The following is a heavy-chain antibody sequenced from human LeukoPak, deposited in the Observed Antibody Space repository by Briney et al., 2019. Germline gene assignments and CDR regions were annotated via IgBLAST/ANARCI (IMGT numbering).Heavy chain of an antibody. CDR2: IYYSGST. CDR3: ARRSEFDADAMDV. V-gene: IGHV4-30-4*08. J-gene: IGHJ6*02. CDR1: GGSISSGAYY. D-gene: IGHD1-26*01. Sequence: SETLSLTCTVSGGSISSGAYYWSWIRQLPGKGLEWIGYIYYSGSTYYNPSLRSRVTISVDTSKNQFSLKLSSVTAADTAVYYCARRSEFDADAMDVWGQGTTVTVSS.